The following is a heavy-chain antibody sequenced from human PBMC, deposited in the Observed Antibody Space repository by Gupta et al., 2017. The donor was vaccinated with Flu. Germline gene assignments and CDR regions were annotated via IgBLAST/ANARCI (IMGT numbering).Heavy chain of an antibody. D-gene: IGHD2-15*01. J-gene: IGHJ5*02. Sequence: QVQLVESGGGVVQPGRSLRLSCAASGFTFSGSGMHWVRQAPGKGLEWVAFILYDGSNKYYANSVKGRFTISRDNSKNTLYLQMNSLRAEDTAVYYCAKEGSRIYNWFDPWGQGTLVTVSS. CDR3: AKEGSRIYNWFDP. CDR2: ILYDGSNK. CDR1: GFTFSGSG. V-gene: IGHV3-30*18.